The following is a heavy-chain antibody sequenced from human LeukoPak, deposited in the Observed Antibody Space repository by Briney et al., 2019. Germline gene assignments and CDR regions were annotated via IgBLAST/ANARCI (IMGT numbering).Heavy chain of an antibody. V-gene: IGHV1-2*02. CDR3: ARDRGGSSMIRGVKLHWFDP. CDR2: INPNTGDT. J-gene: IGHJ5*02. CDR1: GYTFTSYY. D-gene: IGHD3-10*01. Sequence: ASVKVSCKASGYTFTSYYMHWVRQAPGQGLEWMGWINPNTGDTNYAQKFQGRVTMTRDTSISTIYMEVSRLISDDTAVYYCARDRGGSSMIRGVKLHWFDPWGQGTLVTVSS.